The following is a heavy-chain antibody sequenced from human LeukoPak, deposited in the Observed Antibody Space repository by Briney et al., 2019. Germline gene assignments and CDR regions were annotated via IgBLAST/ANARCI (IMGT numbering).Heavy chain of an antibody. CDR2: ISSSGTII. D-gene: IGHD6-6*01. CDR1: GFTFSDYY. Sequence: SGGSLRLSCAASGFTFSDYYMSWIRQAPEKGLEWVSYISSSGTIIYYADSVKGRFTISRDNAKNSLYLQMNSLRAEDTAMYYCARRYSSSSGMVAYWGQGTLVTVSS. CDR3: ARRYSSSSGMVAY. J-gene: IGHJ4*02. V-gene: IGHV3-11*04.